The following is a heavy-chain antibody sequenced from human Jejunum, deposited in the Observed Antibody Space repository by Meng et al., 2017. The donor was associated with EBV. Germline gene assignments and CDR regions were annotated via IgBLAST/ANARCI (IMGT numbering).Heavy chain of an antibody. CDR3: AKSNDYSLNS. J-gene: IGHJ4*02. CDR1: GDSTSSSHW. Sequence: QVQLQGWGPGLVKPSGTLSLTCAVSGDSTSSSHWWSWVRQPPGKGLEWIGEMHPGGSTNYNPSLKSRVTISVDNSKNQFSLKLTSVTAADTAVYYCAKSNDYSLNSWGQGTLVTVSS. V-gene: IGHV4-4*02. D-gene: IGHD4-11*01. CDR2: MHPGGST.